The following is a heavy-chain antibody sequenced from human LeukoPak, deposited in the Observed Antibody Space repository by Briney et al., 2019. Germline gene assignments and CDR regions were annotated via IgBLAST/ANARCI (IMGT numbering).Heavy chain of an antibody. CDR2: INPNSGDT. CDR3: ARLPRNYGDYVAY. V-gene: IGHV1-2*02. CDR1: GYTFTGYY. Sequence: ASVKVSCKASGYTFTGYYMHWVRQAPGQGLEWMGWINPNSGDTNYAQKFQGRVTMTRDTSISTAYMELSRLRSDDTAIYYCARLPRNYGDYVAYWGQGTLVTVSS. D-gene: IGHD4-17*01. J-gene: IGHJ4*02.